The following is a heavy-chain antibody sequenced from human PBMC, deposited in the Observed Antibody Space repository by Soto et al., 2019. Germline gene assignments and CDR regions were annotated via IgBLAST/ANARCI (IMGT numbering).Heavy chain of an antibody. CDR3: ARVPSPFDYYYAMDV. V-gene: IGHV4-30-4*01. Sequence: QVQLRESGPGLVMPSQTLSLTCTVSGDSISSGNKYWSWIRQPPGKGVEWIGYIFSSGTTYYNPSLKSRLTMSLDASQNQFSLKLNSLTDADTAVYFCARVPSPFDYYYAMDVWGQGTTVTVSS. CDR2: IFSSGTT. J-gene: IGHJ6*02. D-gene: IGHD3-16*01. CDR1: GDSISSGNKY.